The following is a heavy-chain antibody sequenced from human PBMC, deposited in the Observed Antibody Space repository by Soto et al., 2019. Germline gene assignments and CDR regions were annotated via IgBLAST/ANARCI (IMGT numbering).Heavy chain of an antibody. CDR2: ISAYNGNT. D-gene: IGHD6-6*01. V-gene: IGHV1-18*01. CDR3: ARDIRRYSSSKNDAFDI. CDR1: GYTFTSYG. J-gene: IGHJ3*02. Sequence: QVQLVQSGAEVKKPGASVKVSCKASGYTFTSYGISWVRQAPGQGLEWMGWISAYNGNTNYAQKLQGRVTMTTDTSTSTAYMELRSLRSDDTAVYDCARDIRRYSSSKNDAFDIWGQGTMVTVSS.